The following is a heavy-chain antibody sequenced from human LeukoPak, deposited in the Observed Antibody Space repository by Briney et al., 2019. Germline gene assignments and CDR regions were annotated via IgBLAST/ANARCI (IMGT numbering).Heavy chain of an antibody. D-gene: IGHD3-10*01. V-gene: IGHV3-23*01. CDR3: AKRGIVIRGILVIGYHQEAYHYDF. CDR1: GISLSNYA. J-gene: IGHJ4*02. CDR2: ISERGGST. Sequence: GGSLRLSCVVSGISLSNYAMTWVRQAPGKELEWVSYISERGGSTTYADSVKGRFTISRDTSLNTLYLQMTSLRAEDTAVYFCAKRGIVIRGILVIGYHQEAYHYDFWGQGVLVTVSS.